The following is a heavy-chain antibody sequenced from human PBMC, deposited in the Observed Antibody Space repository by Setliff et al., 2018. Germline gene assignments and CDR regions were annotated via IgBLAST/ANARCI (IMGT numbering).Heavy chain of an antibody. V-gene: IGHV3-33*06. CDR1: GFTFSSYG. Sequence: PGGSLRLSCAASGFTFSSYGMHWVRQAPGKGLEWVAVIWYDGSNKYYADSVKGRFTISRDNSKNTLYLQMNSLRAEDTAVYYCAKYRYCGSGTIINYFDYWGQGTLVTVSS. CDR3: AKYRYCGSGTIINYFDY. D-gene: IGHD3-10*01. CDR2: IWYDGSNK. J-gene: IGHJ4*02.